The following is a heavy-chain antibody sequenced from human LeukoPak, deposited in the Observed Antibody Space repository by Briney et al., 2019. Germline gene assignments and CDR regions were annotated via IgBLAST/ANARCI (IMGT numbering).Heavy chain of an antibody. CDR3: ATPKQEGKGRWYHDL. J-gene: IGHJ2*01. Sequence: PGGSLLLSCLASGFSFSKYWMTWARRSPGKGLKGLANIGQDGREQNNVASVKGRFTISRDNAKNSLYLQMNRLRVEDTAVYYCATPKQEGKGRWYHDLWGRGTMVTVS. D-gene: IGHD1-26*01. V-gene: IGHV3-7*01. CDR2: IGQDGREQ. CDR1: GFSFSKYW.